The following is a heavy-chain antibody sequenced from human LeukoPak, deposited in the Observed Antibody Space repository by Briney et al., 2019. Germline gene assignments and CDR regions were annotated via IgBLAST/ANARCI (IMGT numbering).Heavy chain of an antibody. CDR3: ARDRRGIAAAGIDY. J-gene: IGHJ4*02. Sequence: QPGGSLRLSCAASGFTFSSYAMHWVRQAPGKGLEWVAVISYDGSNKYYADSVKGRFTISRDNSKNTLYLQMNSLRAEDTAVYYCARDRRGIAAAGIDYWGQGTLVTVSS. V-gene: IGHV3-30-3*01. CDR2: ISYDGSNK. CDR1: GFTFSSYA. D-gene: IGHD6-13*01.